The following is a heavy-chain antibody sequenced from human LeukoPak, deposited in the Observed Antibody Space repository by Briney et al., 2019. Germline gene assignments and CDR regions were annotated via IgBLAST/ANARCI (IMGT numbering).Heavy chain of an antibody. V-gene: IGHV3-23*01. CDR2: ISGSGGST. J-gene: IGHJ5*02. Sequence: SGGSLRFSCAASGFTFSSYAMSWVRQAPGKGLEWVSAISGSGGSTYYADSVKGRFTISRDNSKNTLYLQMNSLRAEDTAVYYCAKELVIVGATWTTHFDPWGQGTLVTVSS. CDR3: AKELVIVGATWTTHFDP. CDR1: GFTFSSYA. D-gene: IGHD1-26*01.